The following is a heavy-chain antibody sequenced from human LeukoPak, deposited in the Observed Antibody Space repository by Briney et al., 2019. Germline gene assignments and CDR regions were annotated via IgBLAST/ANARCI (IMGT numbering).Heavy chain of an antibody. CDR2: IYPGDSHT. Sequence: GESLKISCKGSGYTFTSYWIGWVRQMPGKGLEWMGIIYPGDSHTRYSPSFQGQVTISADKSISTAYLQWSSLKASDTAMYYCARRADIVVVPAARHPFDYWGQGTLVTVSS. CDR1: GYTFTSYW. J-gene: IGHJ4*02. D-gene: IGHD2-2*01. CDR3: ARRADIVVVPAARHPFDY. V-gene: IGHV5-51*01.